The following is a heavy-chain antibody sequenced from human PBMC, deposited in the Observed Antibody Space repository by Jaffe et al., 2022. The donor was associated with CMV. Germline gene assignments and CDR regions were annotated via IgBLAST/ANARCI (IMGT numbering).Heavy chain of an antibody. CDR1: GDSVSSNSAA. J-gene: IGHJ6*02. V-gene: IGHV6-1*01. Sequence: QVQLQQSGPGLVKPSQTLSLTCAISGDSVSSNSAAWNWIRQSPSRGLEWLGRTYYRSKWYNDYAVSVKSRITINPDTSKNQFSLQLNSVTPEDTAVYYCARDLGYCSGGSCYFYYYYYGMDVWGQGTTVTVSS. CDR2: TYYRSKWYN. CDR3: ARDLGYCSGGSCYFYYYYYGMDV. D-gene: IGHD2-15*01.